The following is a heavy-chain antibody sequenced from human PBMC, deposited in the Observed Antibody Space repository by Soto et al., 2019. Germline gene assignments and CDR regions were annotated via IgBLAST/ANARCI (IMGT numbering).Heavy chain of an antibody. D-gene: IGHD3-9*01. CDR2: ISSSGITI. Sequence: PWWSLRPSCPASVFTFSSYEMNWCRQAPGKGLEWVSYISSSGITIYYADSVKGRFTISRDNAKNSLYLQMNSLRAEDTAVYYCARVGELRYFDWFHVNYYFDYWGQGTLVTVSS. CDR3: ARVGELRYFDWFHVNYYFDY. CDR1: VFTFSSYE. J-gene: IGHJ4*02. V-gene: IGHV3-48*03.